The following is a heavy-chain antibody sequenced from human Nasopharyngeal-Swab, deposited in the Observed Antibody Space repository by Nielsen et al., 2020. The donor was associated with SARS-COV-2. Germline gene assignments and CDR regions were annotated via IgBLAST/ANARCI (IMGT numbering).Heavy chain of an antibody. Sequence: GESLKISCKGSGYSFTSYWIGWVRQMPGKGLEWMGIIYPGDSDTRYSPSFQGQVTISADKSISTAYLQWSSLKASDTAMYYCARQSKGAGYCSSTSCYVSWFDPWGQGTLVTASS. V-gene: IGHV5-51*01. CDR2: IYPGDSDT. CDR1: GYSFTSYW. D-gene: IGHD2-2*01. CDR3: ARQSKGAGYCSSTSCYVSWFDP. J-gene: IGHJ5*02.